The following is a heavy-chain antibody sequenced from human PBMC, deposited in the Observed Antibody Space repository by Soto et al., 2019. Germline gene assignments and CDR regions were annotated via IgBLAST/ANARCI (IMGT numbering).Heavy chain of an antibody. V-gene: IGHV3-48*01. J-gene: IGHJ3*02. CDR2: ISSSSSTI. CDR1: GFTFSSYS. D-gene: IGHD3-10*01. Sequence: EVQLVESGGGLVQPGGSLRLSCAASGFTFSSYSMNWVRQAPGKGLEWVSYISSSSSTIYYADSVKGRFTISRDNAKNSLYLQMNSLRAEDTAVYYCARVEGDDAFDIWGQGTMVTVSS. CDR3: ARVEGDDAFDI.